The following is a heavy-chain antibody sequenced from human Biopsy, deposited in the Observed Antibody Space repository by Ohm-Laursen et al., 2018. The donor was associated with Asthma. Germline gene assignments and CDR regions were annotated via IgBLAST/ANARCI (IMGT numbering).Heavy chain of an antibody. V-gene: IGHV1-2*06. J-gene: IGHJ5*02. D-gene: IGHD7-27*01. CDR3: ARGQKSPGDRWFDP. CDR1: GYTFIGHH. Sequence: SVKVSCKTSGYTFIGHHIHWVRQAPGQGLEWMGRINPNSGGTNYAQKFQGRVTMTSDTSISTAYMELSRLRSDDTALYYCARGQKSPGDRWFDPWGQGTLVTVSS. CDR2: INPNSGGT.